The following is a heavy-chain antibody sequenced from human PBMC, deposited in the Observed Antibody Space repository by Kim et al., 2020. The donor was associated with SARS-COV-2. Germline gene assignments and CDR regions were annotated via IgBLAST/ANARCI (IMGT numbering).Heavy chain of an antibody. Sequence: ASVKVSCKASGYTFTSYDINWVRQATGQGLEWMGWMNPNSGNTGYAQKFQGRVTMTRNTSISTAYMELSSLRSEDTAVYYCARARLEGYYDSSGYKSEWYIDLWGRGTLVTVSS. CDR2: MNPNSGNT. V-gene: IGHV1-8*01. D-gene: IGHD3-22*01. CDR1: GYTFTSYD. CDR3: ARARLEGYYDSSGYKSEWYIDL. J-gene: IGHJ2*01.